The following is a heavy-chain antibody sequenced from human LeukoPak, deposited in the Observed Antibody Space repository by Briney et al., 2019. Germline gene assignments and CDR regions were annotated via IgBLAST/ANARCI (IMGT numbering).Heavy chain of an antibody. Sequence: ASVKVSCKASGYTFTSYDINWVRQATGQGLEWMGWMNPNSGNTGYAQKFQGRVTMTRNTSISTAYMELSSLRSEDTAVYYCAIGPIYGSGSFFKLWGQGTLVTVSS. CDR3: AIGPIYGSGSFFKL. D-gene: IGHD3-10*01. CDR1: GYTFTSYD. V-gene: IGHV1-8*01. CDR2: MNPNSGNT. J-gene: IGHJ4*02.